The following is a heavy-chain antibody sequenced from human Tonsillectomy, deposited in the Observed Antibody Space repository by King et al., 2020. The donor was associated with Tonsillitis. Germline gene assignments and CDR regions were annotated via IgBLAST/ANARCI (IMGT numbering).Heavy chain of an antibody. CDR2: IKEDGSEK. J-gene: IGHJ4*02. Sequence: VQLVESGGGLVQPGGSLRLSCAASGFTFSSYWMSWVRQAPGKGLEWVANIKEDGSEKYYVDSVKGRFTISRDNAKNSLYLQMNSLRAEDTAVYYCARHWLRMNQQVVRVFDYWGQGTLVTVSS. CDR1: GFTFSSYW. CDR3: ARHWLRMNQQVVRVFDY. V-gene: IGHV3-7*01. D-gene: IGHD6-13*01.